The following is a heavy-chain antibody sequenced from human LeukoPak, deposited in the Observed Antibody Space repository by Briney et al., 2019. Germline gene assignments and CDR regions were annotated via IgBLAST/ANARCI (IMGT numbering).Heavy chain of an antibody. D-gene: IGHD1-1*01. CDR1: GFTFSSYS. Sequence: GGSLRLSCTASGFTFSSYSMNWVRQAPGKGPEWVAFTRFDDSYKAYGDSVKGRFTISRDNSKNTLCLQMDSLRSDDTAVYYCAKSSAGITWFDPWGQGTLVTVSS. V-gene: IGHV3-30*02. CDR2: TRFDDSYK. J-gene: IGHJ5*02. CDR3: AKSSAGITWFDP.